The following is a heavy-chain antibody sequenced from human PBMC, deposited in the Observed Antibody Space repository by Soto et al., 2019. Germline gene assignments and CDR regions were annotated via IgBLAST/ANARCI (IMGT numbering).Heavy chain of an antibody. CDR3: ARGSQGVVAATAAEYYFDS. V-gene: IGHV3-33*01. CDR2: IWYDGSNK. J-gene: IGHJ4*02. D-gene: IGHD2-15*01. CDR1: GFTFSSYG. Sequence: HPGGSLRLSCAASGFTFSSYGMHWVRQAPGKGLEWVAVIWYDGSNKYYADSVKGRFTISRDNSKNTLYLQMNSLRAEDTAVYYCARGSQGVVAATAAEYYFDSWGQGTLVTVSS.